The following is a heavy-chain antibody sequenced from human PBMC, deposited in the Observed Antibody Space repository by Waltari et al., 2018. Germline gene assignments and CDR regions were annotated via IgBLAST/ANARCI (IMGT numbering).Heavy chain of an antibody. CDR2: IYPSDSTT. CDR1: GFIFHNFW. Sequence: EVQLVQSGAEVKKPGASLKISCKTSGFIFHNFWIRWVRQMPGKGLEWMGFIYPSDSTTRYSPSFQGQVTISADKSVTTAYLQWSSLKASDTAMYYCTRIPSVGELFLYFDFWGQGTLLTVSS. V-gene: IGHV5-51*01. D-gene: IGHD3-10*01. CDR3: TRIPSVGELFLYFDF. J-gene: IGHJ4*02.